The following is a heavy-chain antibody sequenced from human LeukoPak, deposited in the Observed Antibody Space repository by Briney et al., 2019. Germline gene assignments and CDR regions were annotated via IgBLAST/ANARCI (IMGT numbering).Heavy chain of an antibody. V-gene: IGHV4-61*02. CDR2: IYTSGST. CDR1: GGSISSGSYY. CDR3: AREVDCSSTSCYAFIGY. D-gene: IGHD2-2*01. J-gene: IGHJ4*02. Sequence: SQTLSLTCTVSGGSISSGSYYWSWIRQPAGKGLEWIGRIYTSGSTNYNPSLKSRVTISVDTSKNQFSLKLSSVTAADTAVYYCAREVDCSSTSCYAFIGYWGQGTLVTVSS.